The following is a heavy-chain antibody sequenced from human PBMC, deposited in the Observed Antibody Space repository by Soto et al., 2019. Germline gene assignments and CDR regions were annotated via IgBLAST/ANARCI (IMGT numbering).Heavy chain of an antibody. Sequence: EVQLVESGGGLVQPGWSLRLSFVVSGLTFSNYWISWVRQAPGKGLEWVANINQDGSESYYVDSVKGRFTISRDNAKNSLYLQMTSLRAEDTAVYYCARPARECSSPGCANWGQGTLVTVSS. J-gene: IGHJ4*02. CDR1: GLTFSNYW. D-gene: IGHD2-2*01. CDR3: ARPARECSSPGCAN. CDR2: INQDGSES. V-gene: IGHV3-7*01.